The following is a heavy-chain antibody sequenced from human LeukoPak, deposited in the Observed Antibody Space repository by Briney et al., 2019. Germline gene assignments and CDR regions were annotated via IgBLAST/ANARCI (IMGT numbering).Heavy chain of an antibody. CDR2: IWYDGSNK. J-gene: IGHJ4*02. V-gene: IGHV3-33*01. CDR1: GFTFSSYG. D-gene: IGHD5-24*01. CDR3: ARDSGWLQAFDY. Sequence: GGSLGLSCAASGFTFSSYGMHWVRQAPGKGLEWVAVIWYDGSNKYYADSVKGRFTISRDNSKNTLYLQMNSLRAEDTAVYYCARDSGWLQAFDYWGQGTLVTVSS.